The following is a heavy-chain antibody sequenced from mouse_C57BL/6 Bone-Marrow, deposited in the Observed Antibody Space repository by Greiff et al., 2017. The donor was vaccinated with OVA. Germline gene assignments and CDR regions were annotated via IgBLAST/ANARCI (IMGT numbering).Heavy chain of an antibody. Sequence: DVHLVESGGGLVKPGGSLKLSCAASGFTFSSYAMSWVRQTPEKRLEWVATISDGGSYTYYPDNVKGRFTISRDNAKNNLYLQMSHLKSEDTAMYYCARDLFITTVVAPYYAMDYWGQGTSVTVSS. J-gene: IGHJ4*01. V-gene: IGHV5-4*01. CDR3: ARDLFITTVVAPYYAMDY. D-gene: IGHD1-1*01. CDR2: ISDGGSYT. CDR1: GFTFSSYA.